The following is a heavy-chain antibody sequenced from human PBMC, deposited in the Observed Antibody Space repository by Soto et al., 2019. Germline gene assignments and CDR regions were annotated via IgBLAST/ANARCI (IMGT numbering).Heavy chain of an antibody. CDR3: ARHGGSSWYLNWFDP. CDR2: IYYSGST. CDR1: GGSISIDY. Sequence: SETLSLTCTVSGGSISIDYWSWIRQPPAKGLEWIGYIYYSGSTNYDPSLKSRVTISADTSKNQFSLKLSSVTAADTAVYYCARHGGSSWYLNWFDPWGQGTLVTVSS. D-gene: IGHD6-13*01. V-gene: IGHV4-59*08. J-gene: IGHJ5*02.